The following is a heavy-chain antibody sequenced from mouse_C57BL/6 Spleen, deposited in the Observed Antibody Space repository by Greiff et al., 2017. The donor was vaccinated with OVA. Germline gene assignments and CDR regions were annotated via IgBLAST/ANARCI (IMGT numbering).Heavy chain of an antibody. CDR2: IWRGGST. CDR3: AKNGYYYGSSYEGDWFAY. D-gene: IGHD1-1*01. CDR1: GFSLTSYG. V-gene: IGHV2-5*01. Sequence: VQLQQSGPGLVQPSQSLSITCTVSGFSLTSYGVHWVRQSPGKGLEWLGVIWRGGSTDYNAAFMSRLSITKDNSKSQVFFKMNSLQADDTAIYYCAKNGYYYGSSYEGDWFAYWGQGTLVTVSA. J-gene: IGHJ3*01.